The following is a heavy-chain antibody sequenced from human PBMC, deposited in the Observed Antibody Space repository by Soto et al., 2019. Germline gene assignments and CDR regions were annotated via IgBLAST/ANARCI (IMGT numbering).Heavy chain of an antibody. J-gene: IGHJ4*02. CDR3: ATLTVGAGGRGY. CDR1: GDFVSSPTYH. Sequence: QVQLQEWGPGLVEPSPTLSLTCTVSGDFVSSPTYHWSRIRQRPGKGLEWIGYITERPYYNPSLQSRVTISLDTSRNQFSLDLSAATAADTAVYYCATLTVGAGGRGYWGQGTLVTVSS. CDR2: ITERP. V-gene: IGHV4-31*03. D-gene: IGHD1-26*01.